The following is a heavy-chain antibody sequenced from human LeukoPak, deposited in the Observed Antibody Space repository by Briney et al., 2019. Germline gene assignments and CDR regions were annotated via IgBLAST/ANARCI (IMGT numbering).Heavy chain of an antibody. CDR1: GYSFTTYW. CDR3: ARVITIFGVVKGPFDI. Sequence: GESLKISCKASGYSFTTYWIGWVRQMPGKGLDWMGITYPGDSETRYSPSFQGQVTTSADKSISTAYLQWSSLKASDTAMHYCARVITIFGVVKGPFDIWGQGTLVTVSS. V-gene: IGHV5-51*01. CDR2: TYPGDSET. D-gene: IGHD3-3*01. J-gene: IGHJ3*02.